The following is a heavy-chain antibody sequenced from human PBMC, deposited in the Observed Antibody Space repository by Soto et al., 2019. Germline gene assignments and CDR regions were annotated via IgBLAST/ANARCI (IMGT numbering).Heavy chain of an antibody. V-gene: IGHV4-34*01. CDR3: ARRVWFGELLFDY. CDR1: GGSFSGYY. CDR2: INHSGST. J-gene: IGHJ4*02. D-gene: IGHD3-10*01. Sequence: SETLSLTCAVYGGSFSGYYWSWIRQPPGKGLEWIGEINHSGSTNYNPSLKSRVTISVDTSKNQFSLKLSSVTAADTAVYYCARRVWFGELLFDYWGQGTLVTVSS.